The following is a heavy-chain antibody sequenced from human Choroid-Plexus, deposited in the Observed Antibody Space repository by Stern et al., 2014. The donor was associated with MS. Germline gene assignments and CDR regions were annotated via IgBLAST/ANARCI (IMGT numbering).Heavy chain of an antibody. CDR2: ISSSSSYI. D-gene: IGHD6-6*01. Sequence: EVQLVESGGGLVKPGGSLRLSCAASGFTFSSYSMNWVRQAPGKGLEWVSSISSSSSYIYYADSVKGRFSISRDNAKNSMYLQMNSLRAEDTAVYYCARAEYSSSSFSYWGQGTLVTVSS. CDR3: ARAEYSSSSFSY. V-gene: IGHV3-21*01. CDR1: GFTFSSYS. J-gene: IGHJ4*02.